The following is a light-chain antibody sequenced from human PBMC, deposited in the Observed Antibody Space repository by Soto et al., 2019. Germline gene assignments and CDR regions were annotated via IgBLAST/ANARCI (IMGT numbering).Light chain of an antibody. CDR2: GNS. CDR3: QSYDTSLSGRWV. V-gene: IGLV1-40*01. J-gene: IGLJ3*02. CDR1: SSNIGAGYD. Sequence: QSVLTQPPSVSGAPGQRVTISCTGSSSNIGAGYDVHWYQQLPGTAPKLLIYGNSNRPSGVPDRFSGSKSGPSASLAITGLQAEDEADYYCQSYDTSLSGRWVFGGGTKLTVL.